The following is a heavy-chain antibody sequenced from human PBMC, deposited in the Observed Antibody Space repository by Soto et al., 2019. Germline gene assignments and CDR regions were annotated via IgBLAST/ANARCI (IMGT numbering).Heavy chain of an antibody. V-gene: IGHV3-30-3*01. J-gene: IGHJ4*02. CDR1: GFTFSSYA. CDR3: ARERSSKFDY. Sequence: GGSLRLSCAASGFTFSSYAMHWVRQAPGKGLEWVAVISYDGSNKYYADSVKGRFTISRDNSKNTLYLQMNSLRAEDTAVYYCARERSSKFDYWGQGTLVTVSS. CDR2: ISYDGSNK.